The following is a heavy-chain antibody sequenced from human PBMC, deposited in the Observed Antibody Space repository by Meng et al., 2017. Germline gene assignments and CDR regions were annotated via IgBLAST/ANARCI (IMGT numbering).Heavy chain of an antibody. CDR3: ARDRTGYSSGWSPGWFDP. CDR1: GYTFTSYG. CDR2: ISAYNGNT. D-gene: IGHD6-19*01. J-gene: IGHJ5*02. V-gene: IGHV1-18*01. Sequence: ASVKVSCKASGYTFTSYGISWVRQAPGQGREWMGWISAYNGNTNYAQKLQGRVTMTTDTSTSTAYMELRSLRSDDTAVYYCARDRTGYSSGWSPGWFDPWGQGTLVTVSS.